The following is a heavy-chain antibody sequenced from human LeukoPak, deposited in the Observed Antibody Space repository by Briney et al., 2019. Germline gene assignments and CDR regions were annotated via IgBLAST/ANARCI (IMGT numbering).Heavy chain of an antibody. CDR3: AKSRTRSSWIDY. CDR2: ISGSGGST. CDR1: EFTFSSYA. Sequence: GASLRLSCAASEFTFSSYAMSWVRQAPGKGLQWVSAISGSGGSTYYADSVKGRFTISRDNSKNTLYLQMNSLRAEDTAVYYCAKSRTRSSWIDYWGQGTLVTVSS. V-gene: IGHV3-23*01. J-gene: IGHJ4*02. D-gene: IGHD6-13*01.